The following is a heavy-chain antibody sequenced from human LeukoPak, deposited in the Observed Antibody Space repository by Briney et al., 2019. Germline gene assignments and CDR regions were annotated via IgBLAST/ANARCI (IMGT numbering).Heavy chain of an antibody. V-gene: IGHV1-18*04. J-gene: IGHJ4*02. CDR3: ARDRRRYCSSTSCSNFDY. CDR2: ISAYNGNT. Sequence: ASVKVSCKASGYTFTSYYMHWVRQAPGQGLEWMGWISAYNGNTNYAQKLQGRVTMTTDTSTSTAYMELRSLRSDDTAVYYCARDRRRYCSSTSCSNFDYWGQGTLVTVSS. D-gene: IGHD2-2*01. CDR1: GYTFTSYY.